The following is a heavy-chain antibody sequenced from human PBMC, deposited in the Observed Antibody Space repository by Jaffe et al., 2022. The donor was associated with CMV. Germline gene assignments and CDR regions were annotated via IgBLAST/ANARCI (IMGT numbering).Heavy chain of an antibody. CDR2: INHYGST. Sequence: QVQLQQWGAGLLKPSETLSLTCAVYGGSFSGYYWNWIRQPPGKGLEWIGEINHYGSTNYNPSLKSRITISVDTSKNQFSLKLSSVTAADTAVYYCARRMYESSGYYYSYFDPWGQGTLVTVSS. CDR3: ARRMYESSGYYYSYFDP. D-gene: IGHD3-22*01. J-gene: IGHJ5*02. V-gene: IGHV4-34*01. CDR1: GGSFSGYY.